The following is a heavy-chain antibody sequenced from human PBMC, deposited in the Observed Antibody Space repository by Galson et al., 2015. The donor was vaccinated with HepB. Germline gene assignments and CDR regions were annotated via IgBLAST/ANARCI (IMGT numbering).Heavy chain of an antibody. CDR2: ISAYNGNT. D-gene: IGHD6-6*01. CDR1: GYTFTSYG. Sequence: SVKVSCKASGYTFTSYGISWVRQAPGQGLEWMGWISAYNGNTNYAQKLQGRVTMTTDTSTSTAYMELRSRRSDDTAVYYCARDKFEYSSPSGEVDYWGQRTLVTVSS. CDR3: ARDKFEYSSPSGEVDY. J-gene: IGHJ4*02. V-gene: IGHV1-18*01.